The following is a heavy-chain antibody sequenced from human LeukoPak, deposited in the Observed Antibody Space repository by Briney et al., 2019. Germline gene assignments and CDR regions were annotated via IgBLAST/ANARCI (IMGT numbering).Heavy chain of an antibody. CDR2: IYYSGST. CDR1: GGSISSSSNY. Sequence: SETLSLTCTVSGGSISSSSNYRGWIRQPPGKGLEWIGSIYYSGSTYYNPSLKSRFTISVDTSKNQLSLRLSSVTAADTAVYYCARHGGYCSSTSCFEYFQHWGQGTLVTVSS. J-gene: IGHJ1*01. D-gene: IGHD2-2*01. V-gene: IGHV4-39*01. CDR3: ARHGGYCSSTSCFEYFQH.